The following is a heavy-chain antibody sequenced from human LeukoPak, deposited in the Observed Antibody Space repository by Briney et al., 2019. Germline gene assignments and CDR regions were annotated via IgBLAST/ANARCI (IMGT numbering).Heavy chain of an antibody. CDR3: TTDLLLWFGGLLASPDY. CDR2: IKSKTDGGTT. J-gene: IGHJ4*02. D-gene: IGHD3-10*01. V-gene: IGHV3-15*01. CDR1: GFTFSNAW. Sequence: PGGSLRLSCAASGFTFSNAWMSWVRQAPRKGLEWVGRIKSKTDGGTTDYAAPVKGRFTISRDDSKNTLYLQMNSLKTEDTAVYYCTTDLLLWFGGLLASPDYWGQGTLVTVS.